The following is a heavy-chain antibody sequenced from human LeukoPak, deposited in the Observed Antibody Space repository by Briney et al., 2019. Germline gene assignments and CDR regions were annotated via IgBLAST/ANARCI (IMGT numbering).Heavy chain of an antibody. V-gene: IGHV1-2*02. Sequence: ASVKVSCKASEYTFVSHYMHWLRQAPGQGLEWMGWINPNSGVTTYAQKFQGRVTMTRDTSISTAYMELSRLSSDDTAVYYCARGRGYSYSWFDPWGQGTLVTVSS. CDR3: ARGRGYSYSWFDP. CDR2: INPNSGVT. CDR1: EYTFVSHY. D-gene: IGHD5-18*01. J-gene: IGHJ5*02.